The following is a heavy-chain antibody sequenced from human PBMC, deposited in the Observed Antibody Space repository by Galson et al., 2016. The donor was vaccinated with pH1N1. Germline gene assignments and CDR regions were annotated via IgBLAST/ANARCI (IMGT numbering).Heavy chain of an antibody. CDR1: GDSISSGVYH. J-gene: IGHJ4*02. CDR2: IYNSGGRT. V-gene: IGHV4-61*09. Sequence: TLSLTCRVSGDSISSGVYHWSWIRQPAGKGVEWIGHIYNSGGRTNYNPSLKSRVTISIDTSKNQFSLKLSSVTAADTAVYYCARVTYCGGDCLYFDYWGQGTLVTVSS. D-gene: IGHD2-21*01. CDR3: ARVTYCGGDCLYFDY.